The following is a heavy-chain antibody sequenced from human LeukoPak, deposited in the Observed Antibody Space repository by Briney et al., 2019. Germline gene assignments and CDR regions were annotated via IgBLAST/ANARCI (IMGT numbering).Heavy chain of an antibody. D-gene: IGHD3-10*01. CDR3: AKFPSMYYYGGTNWFDP. J-gene: IGHJ5*02. CDR1: GFTFSSYA. CDR2: ISGSGGST. Sequence: GGSLRLSCAASGFTFSSYAMSWVRQAPGKGLEWVSAISGSGGSTYYADSVKGRFTISRDNSKNTLYLQMNSLRAEDTAVYYCAKFPSMYYYGGTNWFDPWGQGTLVTVSS. V-gene: IGHV3-23*01.